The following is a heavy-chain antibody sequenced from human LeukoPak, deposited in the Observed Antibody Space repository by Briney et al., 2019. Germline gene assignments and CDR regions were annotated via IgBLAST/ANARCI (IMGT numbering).Heavy chain of an antibody. Sequence: GESLKISCKGSGYSFTSYWIGWVRQMPGKGLEWMGIIYPGDSDTRYSPSFQGQVTISADKSISTAYLQWSSLKASDTAMYYCARRSIAAAGGDAFDIWGQGTMVTVSS. CDR1: GYSFTSYW. J-gene: IGHJ3*02. V-gene: IGHV5-51*01. CDR3: ARRSIAAAGGDAFDI. CDR2: IYPGDSDT. D-gene: IGHD6-13*01.